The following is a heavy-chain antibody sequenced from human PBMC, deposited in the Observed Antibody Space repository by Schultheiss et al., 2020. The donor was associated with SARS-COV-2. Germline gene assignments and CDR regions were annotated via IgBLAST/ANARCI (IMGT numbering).Heavy chain of an antibody. CDR3: ARDRVVLQNYYYGMDV. J-gene: IGHJ6*02. D-gene: IGHD2/OR15-2a*01. Sequence: SETLSLTCTVSGGSISSSSYYWSWIRQPAGKGLEWIGYIYYSGSTNYNPSLKSRVTISVDTSKNQFSLKMSSVIAADTAVYYCARDRVVLQNYYYGMDVWGQGTTVTVSS. V-gene: IGHV4-61*10. CDR1: GGSISSSSYY. CDR2: IYYSGST.